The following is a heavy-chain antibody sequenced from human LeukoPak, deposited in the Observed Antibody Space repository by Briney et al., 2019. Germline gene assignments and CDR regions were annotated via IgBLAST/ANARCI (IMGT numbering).Heavy chain of an antibody. V-gene: IGHV4-34*01. J-gene: IGHJ4*02. CDR3: ARHGEYYFDY. CDR1: GGSFSGYY. CDR2: ISRRGNT. D-gene: IGHD3-10*01. Sequence: SETLSLTCAVYGGSFSGYYWSWIRQPPGKGLEWIGQISRRGNTNYNPSLKSRVTISVDTSKNQLSLKLSTVTAADTALYYCARHGEYYFDYWGQGTLVTVSS.